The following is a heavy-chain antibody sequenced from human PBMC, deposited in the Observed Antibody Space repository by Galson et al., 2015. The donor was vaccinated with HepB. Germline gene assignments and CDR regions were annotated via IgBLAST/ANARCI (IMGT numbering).Heavy chain of an antibody. CDR1: GGTFSRYT. D-gene: IGHD1-26*01. V-gene: IGHV1-69*13. Sequence: SVKVSCKASGGTFSRYTLSWVRQAPGQGLEWIGGIIPISGAANYAQRFQDRVSITADESTSTAYMYLSSLRSEDTAVYYCAQERRLIVGPTTGFFDYWGQGTLVTVSS. CDR2: IIPISGAA. CDR3: AQERRLIVGPTTGFFDY. J-gene: IGHJ4*02.